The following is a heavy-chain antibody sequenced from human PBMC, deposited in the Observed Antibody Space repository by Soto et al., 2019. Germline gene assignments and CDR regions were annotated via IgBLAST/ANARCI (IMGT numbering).Heavy chain of an antibody. D-gene: IGHD2-2*01. CDR3: ARVAVVTRGIDY. CDR1: GFTFSSSW. CDR2: VNEYGTDS. V-gene: IGHV3-74*01. J-gene: IGHJ4*01. Sequence: GGSLRLSCVTSGFTFSSSWMHWVRQAPGKGLVWVSRVNEYGTDSNYADSVKGRFTISRDNSENTVYLQMNSLRVEDSAVYYCARVAVVTRGIDYWGQGTLVTSPQ.